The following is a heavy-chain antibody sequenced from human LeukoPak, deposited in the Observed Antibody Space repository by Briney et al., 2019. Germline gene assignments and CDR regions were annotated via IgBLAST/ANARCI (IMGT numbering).Heavy chain of an antibody. J-gene: IGHJ3*02. CDR3: ARGGVGAFDI. D-gene: IGHD3-10*01. Sequence: SETLSLTCTVSGGSISSYYWSWIRQPPGKGLEWIGYIYYSGSTNYNPSLKSRVTISVDTSKNQFSLKLSSVTAADTAVHYCARGGVGAFDIWGQGTMVTVSS. V-gene: IGHV4-59*01. CDR2: IYYSGST. CDR1: GGSISSYY.